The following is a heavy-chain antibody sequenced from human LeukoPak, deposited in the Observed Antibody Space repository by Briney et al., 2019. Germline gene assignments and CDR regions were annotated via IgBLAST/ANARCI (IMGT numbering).Heavy chain of an antibody. V-gene: IGHV3-21*01. CDR2: ISSSSSYI. J-gene: IGHJ4*02. Sequence: PGRSLRLSCAASGFTFSSYSMNWVRQAPGKGLEWVSSISSSSSYIYYADSVKGRFTISRDNAKNSLYLQMNSLRAEDTAVYYCARDESYDYVWGSYGPFDYWGQGTLVTVSS. D-gene: IGHD3-16*01. CDR1: GFTFSSYS. CDR3: ARDESYDYVWGSYGPFDY.